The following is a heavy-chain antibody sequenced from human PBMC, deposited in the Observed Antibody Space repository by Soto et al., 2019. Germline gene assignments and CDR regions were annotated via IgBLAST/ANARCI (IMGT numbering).Heavy chain of an antibody. CDR1: GYTFASYN. D-gene: IGHD3-22*01. J-gene: IGHJ3*02. V-gene: IGHV1-46*01. Sequence: GYTFASYNMHSVRRATGQGPVWMGIINPSGGSTSYAQKFQGRVTMTRDTSTSTVYMELSSLRSEDTAVYYCARDSVLDYYDSSGTDAFDIWGQGTMVTVSS. CDR2: INPSGGST. CDR3: ARDSVLDYYDSSGTDAFDI.